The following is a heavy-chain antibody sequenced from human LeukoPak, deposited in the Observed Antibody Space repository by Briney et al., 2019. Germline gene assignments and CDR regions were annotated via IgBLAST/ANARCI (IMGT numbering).Heavy chain of an antibody. V-gene: IGHV4-34*01. CDR3: ARRPRRYCSGTSCYPFDY. J-gene: IGHJ4*02. CDR1: GGSFSGYY. D-gene: IGHD2-2*01. Sequence: KPSETLSLTCAVYGGSFSGYYWSWIRQPPGKGLEWIGEINHSGSTNYNPSLKSRVTISVDTSKNQFSLKLSSVTAADTAVYYCARRPRRYCSGTSCYPFDYWGQGTLVTVSS. CDR2: INHSGST.